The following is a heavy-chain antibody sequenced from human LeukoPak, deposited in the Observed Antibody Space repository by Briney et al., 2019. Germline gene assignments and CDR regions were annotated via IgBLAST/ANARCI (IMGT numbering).Heavy chain of an antibody. CDR2: IYYSGST. D-gene: IGHD3-10*01. Sequence: PSETLSLTCTVSGGSISSYYWSWIRQPPGKGLEWIGYIYYSGSTNYNPSLKSRVTISVDTSKNQFSLKLSSVTAADTAVYYCARSSITMVRGVIHYYFDYWGQGTLVTVSS. J-gene: IGHJ4*02. CDR3: ARSSITMVRGVIHYYFDY. CDR1: GGSISSYY. V-gene: IGHV4-59*01.